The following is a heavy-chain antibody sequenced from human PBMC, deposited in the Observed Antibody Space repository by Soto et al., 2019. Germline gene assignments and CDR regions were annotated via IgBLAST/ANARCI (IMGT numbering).Heavy chain of an antibody. V-gene: IGHV5-51*01. Sequence: GESLKISCKGSGYSFTSYWIGWVRQMPGKGLEWMGIIYPGDSDTRYSPSFQGQVTISADKSISTAYLQWSSLKDSDTAMYYCAKSYYDFWSGPPMVGMDVWGQGTTVTVSS. J-gene: IGHJ6*02. CDR3: AKSYYDFWSGPPMVGMDV. CDR1: GYSFTSYW. CDR2: IYPGDSDT. D-gene: IGHD3-3*01.